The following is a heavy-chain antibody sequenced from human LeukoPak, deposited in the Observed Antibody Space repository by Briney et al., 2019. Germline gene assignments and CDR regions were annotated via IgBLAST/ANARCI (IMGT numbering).Heavy chain of an antibody. CDR1: GYRFTSYW. J-gene: IGHJ3*02. V-gene: IGHV5-51*01. CDR2: IYPGDSDT. Sequence: GESLKISCKGSGYRFTSYWIGWVRQVPGKGLEWMGIIYPGDSDTRYSPSFQGQVTISADKSISTAYLQWSSLKASDTAMYYCAGPRRDGYNSNAFDIWGQGTMVTVSS. D-gene: IGHD5-24*01. CDR3: AGPRRDGYNSNAFDI.